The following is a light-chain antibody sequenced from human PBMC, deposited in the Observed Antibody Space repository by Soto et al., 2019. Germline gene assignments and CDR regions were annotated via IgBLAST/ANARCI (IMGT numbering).Light chain of an antibody. Sequence: EIVLTQSPATLSLSPGERATLSCRASQSVSSYLAWYQQKPGQAPRLLIYDASNRATGTPARFSGSGSGTDFTLTISSLEPEDFVVYYCQQRSNWPPWTFGQGTKVEIK. CDR2: DAS. V-gene: IGKV3-11*01. CDR3: QQRSNWPPWT. CDR1: QSVSSY. J-gene: IGKJ1*01.